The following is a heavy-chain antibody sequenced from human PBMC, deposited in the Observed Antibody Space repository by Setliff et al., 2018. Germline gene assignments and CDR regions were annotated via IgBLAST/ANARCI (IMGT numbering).Heavy chain of an antibody. CDR1: GGSISSSSYY. Sequence: SETLSLTCTVSGGSISSSSYYWGWIRQPPGKGLEWIGSIYYSGSTYYNPSLKSRVTISVDTSKNQFSLKVSSVTAADTAVYYCARENRYSSGWYSYYYGMDVWGQGTTVTVS. CDR3: ARENRYSSGWYSYYYGMDV. D-gene: IGHD6-19*01. J-gene: IGHJ6*02. V-gene: IGHV4-39*07. CDR2: IYYSGST.